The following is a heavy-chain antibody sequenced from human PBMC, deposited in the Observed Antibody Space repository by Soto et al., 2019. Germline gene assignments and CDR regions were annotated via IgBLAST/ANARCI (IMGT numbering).Heavy chain of an antibody. J-gene: IGHJ3*02. CDR2: INPNSGGT. CDR3: AREGGYYYDSSALHAFDI. D-gene: IGHD3-22*01. CDR1: GYTFTGYY. V-gene: IGHV1-2*04. Sequence: ASVKVSCKASGYTFTGYYMHWVRQAPGQGLEWMGWINPNSGGTNYAQKFQGWVTMTRDTSISTAYMELSRLRSDDTAVYCCAREGGYYYDSSALHAFDIWGQGTMVTVPS.